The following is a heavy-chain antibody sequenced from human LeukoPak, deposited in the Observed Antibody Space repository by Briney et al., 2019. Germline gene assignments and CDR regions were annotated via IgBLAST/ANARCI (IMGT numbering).Heavy chain of an antibody. CDR3: ARAQDVLLWFGETAAAFDY. CDR2: INPSGGST. J-gene: IGHJ4*02. D-gene: IGHD3-10*01. Sequence: GASVKVSCKASGYTFTSYYMHWVRQAPGQGLEWMGIINPSGGSTSYAQKFQGRVTMTRDTSTSTVYMELSSLRSEDTAVYYCARAQDVLLWFGETAAAFDYWGQGTLVTVSS. CDR1: GYTFTSYY. V-gene: IGHV1-46*01.